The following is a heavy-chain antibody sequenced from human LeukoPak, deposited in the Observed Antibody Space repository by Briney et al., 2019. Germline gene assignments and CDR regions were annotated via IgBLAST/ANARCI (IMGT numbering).Heavy chain of an antibody. CDR2: IRSKAYGGTT. CDR1: GVTFGDYA. J-gene: IGHJ5*02. D-gene: IGHD2-2*01. V-gene: IGHV3-49*04. Sequence: GGSLRLSCTASGVTFGDYAMSWVREAPGKGLEWVGFIRSKAYGGTTEYAASVKGRLTIARDDSKSIAYLQMNSLKTEDTAVYYCTRDIPPYCSSTSCLVSWGQGTLVTVSS. CDR3: TRDIPPYCSSTSCLVS.